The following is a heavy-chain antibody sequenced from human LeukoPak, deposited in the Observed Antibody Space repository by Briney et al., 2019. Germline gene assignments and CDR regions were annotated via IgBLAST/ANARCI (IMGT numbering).Heavy chain of an antibody. CDR3: ARNSGYDSPGIY. J-gene: IGHJ4*02. CDR1: GGSISSSSYY. CDR2: IYYSGST. D-gene: IGHD5-12*01. Sequence: SETLSLTCTVSGGSISSSSYYWGWIRQPPGKGLEWIGSIYYSGSTYYNPSLTSRVTISVDRSKNQFSLKLSSVTAADTAVYYCARNSGYDSPGIYWGQGTLVTVSS. V-gene: IGHV4-39*07.